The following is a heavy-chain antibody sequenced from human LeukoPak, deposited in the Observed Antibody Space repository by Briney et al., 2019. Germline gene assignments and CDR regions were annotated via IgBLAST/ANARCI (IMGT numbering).Heavy chain of an antibody. D-gene: IGHD4-17*01. CDR1: GGSISDSRYY. J-gene: IGHJ4*02. Sequence: WETLSLTCTVSGGSISDSRYYWGWIRQPPGMGLEWIGNIHYSGSTNYNPSVKSRVTISIDTSKNQFSLELGSLTATDTAVYYCARRDYIITYFFDNWGQGTLVTVSS. CDR2: IHYSGST. CDR3: ARRDYIITYFFDN. V-gene: IGHV4-39*01.